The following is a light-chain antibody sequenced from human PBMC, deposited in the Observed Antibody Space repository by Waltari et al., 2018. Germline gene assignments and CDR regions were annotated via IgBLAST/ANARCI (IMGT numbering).Light chain of an antibody. V-gene: IGLV2-14*03. J-gene: IGLJ3*02. CDR3: SSYAGSNTLEV. Sequence: QSALTQPASVSGSPGQSITISCTGTSHDVGGFNYVPWYQQHPGKAPKLMIYDVSNRPSGVSNRFSGSKSGNTASLTISGLQAEDEADYYCSSYAGSNTLEVFGGGTKLTVL. CDR2: DVS. CDR1: SHDVGGFNY.